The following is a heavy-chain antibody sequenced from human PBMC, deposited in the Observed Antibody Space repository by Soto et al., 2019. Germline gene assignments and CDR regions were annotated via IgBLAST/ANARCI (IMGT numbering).Heavy chain of an antibody. CDR3: ATKRDFWSGYTWFDP. D-gene: IGHD3-3*01. CDR2: ISAYNGNT. CDR1: GYTFTSYG. Sequence: GAAVTVSCKASGYTFTSYGISWVRQAPGQGLEWMGWISAYNGNTNYAQKLQGRVTMTTDTATSTAYMELRSLRSDDTAVYYWATKRDFWSGYTWFDPGGQGTLVTVSS. V-gene: IGHV1-18*04. J-gene: IGHJ5*02.